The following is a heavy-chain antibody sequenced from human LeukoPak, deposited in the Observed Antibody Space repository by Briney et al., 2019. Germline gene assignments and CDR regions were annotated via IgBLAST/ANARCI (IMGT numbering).Heavy chain of an antibody. CDR3: AKVEIAVAGEGDDAFDI. CDR2: ISGSGGST. J-gene: IGHJ3*02. CDR1: GFTFSSYA. D-gene: IGHD6-19*01. Sequence: GGSLRLSCAASGFTFSSYAMSWVRQAPGKGLEWVSAISGSGGSTYYADSVKGRFTISRDNSKNTLYLQMNSLGAEDTAVYYCAKVEIAVAGEGDDAFDIWGQGTMVTVSS. V-gene: IGHV3-23*01.